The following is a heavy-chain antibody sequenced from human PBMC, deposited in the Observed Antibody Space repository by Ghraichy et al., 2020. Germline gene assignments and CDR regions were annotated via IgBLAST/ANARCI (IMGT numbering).Heavy chain of an antibody. CDR1: GFMFSSYW. Sequence: GESLNISCAASGFMFSSYWVTWVRQAPGKGLEWVASIKADGSEKYYVDSVNGRFTISRDNAKNSVSLEMNSLRVGDTAVYYCARDPYGDYKYGGTDYWGQGTLVTVSS. J-gene: IGHJ4*02. V-gene: IGHV3-7*01. CDR3: ARDPYGDYKYGGTDY. CDR2: IKADGSEK. D-gene: IGHD4-17*01.